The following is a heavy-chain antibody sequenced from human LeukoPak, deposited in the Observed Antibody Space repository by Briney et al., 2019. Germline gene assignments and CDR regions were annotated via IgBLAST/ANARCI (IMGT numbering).Heavy chain of an antibody. CDR1: GGSFSGYY. Sequence: KASETLSLTCAVYGGSFSGYYWSWIRQPPGKGLEWIGEINHSGSTYYNPSLQSRVTISVDTSNNQFSLKLSSVTAADTAVYYCARGTSPDLSIAARRGGLLSWFDPWGQGTLVTVSS. CDR2: INHSGST. V-gene: IGHV4-34*01. J-gene: IGHJ5*02. D-gene: IGHD6-6*01. CDR3: ARGTSPDLSIAARRGGLLSWFDP.